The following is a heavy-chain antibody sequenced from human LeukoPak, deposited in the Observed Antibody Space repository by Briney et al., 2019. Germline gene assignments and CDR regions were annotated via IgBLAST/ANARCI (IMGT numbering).Heavy chain of an antibody. CDR1: GFTFSSYA. CDR2: ISYDGSNK. Sequence: HPGRSLRLSCAASGFTFSSYAMHWVRQAPGKGLEWVAVISYDGSNKYYADSVKGRFTISRDNSKNTLYLQMNSLRAEDTAVYYCARGGGPQEYYFDYWGQGTLVTVSS. CDR3: ARGGGPQEYYFDY. D-gene: IGHD2-15*01. J-gene: IGHJ4*02. V-gene: IGHV3-30-3*01.